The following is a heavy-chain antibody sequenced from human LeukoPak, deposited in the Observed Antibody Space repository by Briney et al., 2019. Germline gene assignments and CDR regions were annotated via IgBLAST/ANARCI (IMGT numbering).Heavy chain of an antibody. CDR3: ARDFIGAVTWFDP. Sequence: ASVKVSCKASGYTFTGYYMHWVRQAPGQGLEWMGWINPNSGGTNYAQKFQGRVTMTRDTSISTAYMELSRLRSDDTAVYYCARDFIGAVTWFDPWGQGTLVTVSS. J-gene: IGHJ5*02. V-gene: IGHV1-2*02. CDR2: INPNSGGT. D-gene: IGHD3-16*02. CDR1: GYTFTGYY.